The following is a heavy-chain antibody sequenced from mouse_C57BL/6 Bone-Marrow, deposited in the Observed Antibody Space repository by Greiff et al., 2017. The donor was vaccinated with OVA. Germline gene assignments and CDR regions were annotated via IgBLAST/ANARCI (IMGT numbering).Heavy chain of an antibody. Sequence: EVKLVESGGGLVQPKGSLKLSCAASGFSFNTYAMNWVRQAPGKGLEWVARIRSKSNNYATYYADSVKDRFTISRDDSESMLYLQMNNLKTEDTAMYYCVRHPFTTVVGGPAYWGQGTLVTVSA. CDR1: GFSFNTYA. J-gene: IGHJ3*01. V-gene: IGHV10-1*01. CDR2: IRSKSNNYAT. D-gene: IGHD1-1*01. CDR3: VRHPFTTVVGGPAY.